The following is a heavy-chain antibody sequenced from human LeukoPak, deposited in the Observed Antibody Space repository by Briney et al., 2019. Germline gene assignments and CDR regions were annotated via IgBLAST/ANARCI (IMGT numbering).Heavy chain of an antibody. J-gene: IGHJ6*03. CDR1: GDSVSSNSAA. CDR3: ASAPLDYSSSSYYYYYMDV. Sequence: SQTLSLTCAISGDSVSSNSAAWNWIRQSPSRGLEWLGRTYHRSKWYNDYAVSVKSRMTINPDTSKNQFSLQLNSVTPEDTAVYYCASAPLDYSSSSYYYYYMDVWGKGTTVTVSS. V-gene: IGHV6-1*01. D-gene: IGHD6-6*01. CDR2: TYHRSKWYN.